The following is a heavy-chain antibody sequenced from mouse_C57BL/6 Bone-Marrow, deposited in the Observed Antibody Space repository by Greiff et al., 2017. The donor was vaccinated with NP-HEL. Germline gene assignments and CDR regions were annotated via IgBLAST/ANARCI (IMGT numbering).Heavy chain of an antibody. CDR1: GFNIKDDY. J-gene: IGHJ3*01. Sequence: EVQVVESGAELVRPGASVKLSCTASGFNIKDDYMHWVKQRPEQGLEWIGWIDPENGDTEYASKFQGKATITADTSSNTAYLQLSSLTSEDTAVYYCTTFDYDPTWFAYWGQGTLVTVSA. CDR2: IDPENGDT. V-gene: IGHV14-4*01. D-gene: IGHD2-4*01. CDR3: TTFDYDPTWFAY.